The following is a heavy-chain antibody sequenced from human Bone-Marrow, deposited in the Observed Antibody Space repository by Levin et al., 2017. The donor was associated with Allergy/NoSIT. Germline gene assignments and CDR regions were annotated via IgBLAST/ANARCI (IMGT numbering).Heavy chain of an antibody. CDR2: IYYSGST. CDR3: ARRIAVAHTTPLFDY. J-gene: IGHJ4*02. V-gene: IGHV4-39*07. D-gene: IGHD6-19*01. CDR1: GGSISSSSYY. Sequence: GSLRLSCTVSGGSISSSSYYWGWIRQPPGKGLEWIGSIYYSGSTYYNPSLKSRVTISVDTSKNQFSLKLSSVTAADTAVYYCARRIAVAHTTPLFDYWGQGTLVTVSS.